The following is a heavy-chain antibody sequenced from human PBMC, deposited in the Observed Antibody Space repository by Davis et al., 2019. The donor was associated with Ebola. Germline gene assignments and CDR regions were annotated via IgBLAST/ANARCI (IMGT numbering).Heavy chain of an antibody. V-gene: IGHV5-51*01. CDR1: GNSFNTHW. D-gene: IGHD2-8*02. CDR3: ASLRRTITGMDDGFDI. CDR2: IYTGDSDT. J-gene: IGHJ3*02. Sequence: GESLKISCKDSGNSFNTHWIGWVRQMPGKGLEWMGIIYTGDSDTRYSPSFRGQVTISADKSMNTAFLQWSSLKASDSGMYYCASLRRTITGMDDGFDIWGQGTMVTVSS.